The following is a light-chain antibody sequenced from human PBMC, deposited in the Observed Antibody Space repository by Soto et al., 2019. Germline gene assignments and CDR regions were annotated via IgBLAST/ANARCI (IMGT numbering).Light chain of an antibody. CDR3: QQYNTSPWT. V-gene: IGKV1-5*03. J-gene: IGKJ1*01. CDR1: QSIVSW. CDR2: KAS. Sequence: DIQMTQSPSTLSASVGDRVTITCRASQSIVSWLAWYQHKSGEAPKLLIYKASYLHSGVPSRFSGSGSGTEFTLAISSLQPDDFATYYCQQYNTSPWTFGQGTKVDFK.